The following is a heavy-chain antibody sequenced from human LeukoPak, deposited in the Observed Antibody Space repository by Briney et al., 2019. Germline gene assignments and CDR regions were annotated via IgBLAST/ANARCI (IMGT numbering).Heavy chain of an antibody. CDR2: IGTLGDA. CDR3: ARGVGVDLGRGVMGTFDY. Sequence: GGSLRLSCAASGFIFRDYDMHWVRQTTGGGLEWVSAIGTLGDAYYLDSVKGLFTISRENANNSLYLQMNSLRAGDTSVYYCARGVGVDLGRGVMGTFDYWGQGTPVSVS. D-gene: IGHD3-10*01. CDR1: GFIFRDYD. V-gene: IGHV3-13*01. J-gene: IGHJ4*02.